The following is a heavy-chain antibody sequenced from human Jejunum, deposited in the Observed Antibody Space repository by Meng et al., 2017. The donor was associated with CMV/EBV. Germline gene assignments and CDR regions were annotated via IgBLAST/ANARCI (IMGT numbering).Heavy chain of an antibody. D-gene: IGHD6-19*01. CDR1: GDSVSSNSVT. CDR2: TYYRSKWYN. J-gene: IGHJ4*02. V-gene: IGHV6-1*01. CDR3: ARGRGWISDL. Sequence: ISGDSVSSNSVTWNWIRQSPSRGLEWLGRTYYRSKWYNDYAVSVKSRISINADTSKNQFSLQLNSVTPEDAAVYYCARGRGWISDLWGQGTLVTVSS.